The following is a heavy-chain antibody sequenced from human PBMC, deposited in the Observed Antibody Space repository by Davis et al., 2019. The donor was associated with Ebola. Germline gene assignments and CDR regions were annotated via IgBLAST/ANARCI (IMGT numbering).Heavy chain of an antibody. CDR1: GYTFKNYA. J-gene: IGHJ4*02. V-gene: IGHV1-18*01. Sequence: ASVKVSCKASGYTFKNYAISWVRQAPGQGLEWMGWISAYNGNTNYAQILQGRVTMTTDTSTGTAYMELRSLRSDDTAVYYCARDHRIVAHGTPFDYWGQGTLVTVSS. CDR2: ISAYNGNT. D-gene: IGHD6-13*01. CDR3: ARDHRIVAHGTPFDY.